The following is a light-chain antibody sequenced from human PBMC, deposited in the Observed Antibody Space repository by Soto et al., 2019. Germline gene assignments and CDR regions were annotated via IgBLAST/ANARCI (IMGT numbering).Light chain of an antibody. CDR3: NSHTISNTRV. J-gene: IGLJ1*01. CDR1: SSDVGAYNH. Sequence: QSVLTQPASVSGSPGQSITISCTGTSSDVGAYNHVSWYQHHPGKAPKLMIYDVSNRPSGVSNRFSGSKSGYTASLTISGLLAEDEADYSCNSHTISNTRVFGTGTNVTVL. CDR2: DVS. V-gene: IGLV2-14*01.